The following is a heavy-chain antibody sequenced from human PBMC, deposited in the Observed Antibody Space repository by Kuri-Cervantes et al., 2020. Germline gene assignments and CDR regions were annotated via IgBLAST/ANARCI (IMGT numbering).Heavy chain of an antibody. Sequence: GESLKIPCAASGFTFSSYAMSWVRQAPGKGLEWVSAISGSGGSTYYADSVKGRFTISRDNSKNTLYLQMNSLRAEDTAVYYCANLYGGVDYWGQGTLVTVSS. D-gene: IGHD4-23*01. CDR2: ISGSGGST. CDR1: GFTFSSYA. V-gene: IGHV3-23*01. CDR3: ANLYGGVDY. J-gene: IGHJ4*02.